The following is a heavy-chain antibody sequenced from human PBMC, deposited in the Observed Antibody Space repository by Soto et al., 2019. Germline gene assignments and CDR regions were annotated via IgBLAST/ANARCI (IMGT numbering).Heavy chain of an antibody. CDR1: GFSLSTSGVG. V-gene: IGHV2-5*02. D-gene: IGHD3-3*01. CDR3: AHTEDYDLVTSIIDY. Sequence: SGPTLVNPTQTLALTCTFSGFSLSTSGVGVGWTRQPPGKALEWLALIYWDDDKRYSPSLKSRLTITKDTSKNQVVLTMTNMDPVDTATYYCAHTEDYDLVTSIIDYWGQGTLVTVSS. CDR2: IYWDDDK. J-gene: IGHJ4*02.